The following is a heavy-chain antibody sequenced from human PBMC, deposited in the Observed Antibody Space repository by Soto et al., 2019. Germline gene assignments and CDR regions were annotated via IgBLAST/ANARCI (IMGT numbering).Heavy chain of an antibody. V-gene: IGHV4-30-4*01. J-gene: IGHJ6*02. CDR3: ARKPRRIAAQGMDV. Sequence: SETLSLTCTVSGGSISSGDYYWSWIRQPPGKGLEWIGYIYYSGSTYYNPSLKSRVTISVDTSKNQFSLKLSSVTAADTAVYYCARKPRRIAAQGMDVWGQGTTVTVSS. CDR2: IYYSGST. D-gene: IGHD6-6*01. CDR1: GGSISSGDYY.